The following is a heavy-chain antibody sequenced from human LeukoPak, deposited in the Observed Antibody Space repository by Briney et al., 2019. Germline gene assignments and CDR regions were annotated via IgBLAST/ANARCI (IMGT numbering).Heavy chain of an antibody. J-gene: IGHJ4*02. V-gene: IGHV3-53*01. D-gene: IGHD6-13*01. CDR2: IHTSDNT. CDR3: ATRIGAGGLFCFHG. Sequence: GGSLRLSCAASGFIVSGKDMSWDRQAPGKGLEWVSCIHTSDNTFYADPVKGQFSISRDNYKNTPNLQMNTLRAEDTAVYYCATRIGAGGLFCFHGRGQGSLVTVCS. CDR1: GFIVSGKD.